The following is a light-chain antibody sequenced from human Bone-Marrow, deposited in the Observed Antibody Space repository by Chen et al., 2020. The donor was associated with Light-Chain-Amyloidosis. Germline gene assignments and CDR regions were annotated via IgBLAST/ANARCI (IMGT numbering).Light chain of an antibody. V-gene: IGLV2-18*02. J-gene: IGLJ2*01. CDR2: EVT. Sequence: QAPLPKPPSVPGPPGPSATISGTGTSSDVGSYHRVSWYQQSPGTAPKLMIYEVTKRPSGVPDRFSGSKSGITASLTISGLQAEDEADYYCSSYTRTTTLIFGGGTKLTVL. CDR3: SSYTRTTTLI. CDR1: SSDVGSYHR.